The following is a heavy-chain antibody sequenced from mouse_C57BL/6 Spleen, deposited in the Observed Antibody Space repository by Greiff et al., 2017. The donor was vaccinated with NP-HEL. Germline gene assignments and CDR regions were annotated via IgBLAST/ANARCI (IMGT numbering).Heavy chain of an antibody. D-gene: IGHD1-1*01. CDR3: ARTGSSYDYFDY. V-gene: IGHV1-64*01. CDR2: IHPNSGST. Sequence: VQLQQPGAELVKPGASVKLSCKASGYTFTSYWMHWVKQRPGQGLEWIGMIHPNSGSTNYNEKFKSKATLTVDKSSSTAYMQLSSLTSEDSAVYYCARTGSSYDYFDYWGQGTTLTVSS. J-gene: IGHJ2*01. CDR1: GYTFTSYW.